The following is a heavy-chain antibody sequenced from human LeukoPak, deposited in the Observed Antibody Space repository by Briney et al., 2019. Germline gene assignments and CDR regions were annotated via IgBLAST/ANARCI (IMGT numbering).Heavy chain of an antibody. CDR3: ARVFEGSSWYPRVYYYGMDV. Sequence: PGGSLRLSCAASGFTFSSYSMNWVRQAPGKGLEWVSSISSSSSYIYYADSVKGRFTISRDNAKNSLYLQMNSLRAEDTAVYYCARVFEGSSWYPRVYYYGMDVWGQGTTVTVSS. CDR1: GFTFSSYS. J-gene: IGHJ6*02. V-gene: IGHV3-21*01. D-gene: IGHD6-13*01. CDR2: ISSSSSYI.